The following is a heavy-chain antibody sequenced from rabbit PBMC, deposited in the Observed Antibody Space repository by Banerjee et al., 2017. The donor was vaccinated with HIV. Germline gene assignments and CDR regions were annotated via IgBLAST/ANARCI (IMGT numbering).Heavy chain of an antibody. V-gene: IGHV1S7*01. CDR2: IYVGKLRT. J-gene: IGHJ4*01. D-gene: IGHD6-1*01. CDR3: TRDHSDYGYAGYYYAFNL. Sequence: QLVESGGGLVQPEGSLTLTCTASGFSFSSSYYMCWVRQAPGKGLEWIGTIYVGKLRTYYATWVNGRFTISSDNAQNTVDLQLNSLTAADTATYFCTRDHSDYGYAGYYYAFNLWGQGTLVTVS. CDR1: GFSFSSSYY.